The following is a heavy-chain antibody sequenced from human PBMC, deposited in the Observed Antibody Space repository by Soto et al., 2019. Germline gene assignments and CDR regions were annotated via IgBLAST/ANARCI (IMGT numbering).Heavy chain of an antibody. D-gene: IGHD3-22*01. CDR2: ISYDGSNK. J-gene: IGHJ6*02. CDR1: GFTFSSDS. V-gene: IGHV3-30*18. Sequence: PGGSLRLSCAASGFTFSSDSMNWVRQAPGKGLEWVVVISYDGSNKYYADSVKGRFTISRDNSKNTLYLQMNSLRAEDTAVYYCAKDQPFITSHGMDVWGQGTTVTVSS. CDR3: AKDQPFITSHGMDV.